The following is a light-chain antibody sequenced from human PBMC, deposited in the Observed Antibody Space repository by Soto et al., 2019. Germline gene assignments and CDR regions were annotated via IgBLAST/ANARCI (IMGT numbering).Light chain of an antibody. CDR1: SSDVGGYNY. CDR3: CSHAGSSAV. J-gene: IGLJ1*01. V-gene: IGLV2-11*01. CDR2: DVS. Sequence: QSALAQPRSVSGSPGQSVTISCTVTSSDVGGYNYVSWYQQHPGKAPKLMIYDVSKRPSGVPDRFSGSKSGNTASLTISGLQAEDEADYYCCSHAGSSAVFGTGTKVTVL.